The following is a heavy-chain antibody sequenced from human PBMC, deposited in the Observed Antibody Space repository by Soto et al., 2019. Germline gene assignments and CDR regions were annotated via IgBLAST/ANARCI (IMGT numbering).Heavy chain of an antibody. CDR1: GGPFSCYY. CDR3: ARNEGRIAARPLVDY. Sequence: SETLSLSCAVYGGPFSCYYWIWIRQPPGKGLEWIGEINHSGSTNYNPSLKSRVTISVDTSKNQFSLKLSSVTAADTAVYYCARNEGRIAARPLVDYWGQGTLVTVSS. V-gene: IGHV4-34*01. CDR2: INHSGST. J-gene: IGHJ4*02. D-gene: IGHD6-6*01.